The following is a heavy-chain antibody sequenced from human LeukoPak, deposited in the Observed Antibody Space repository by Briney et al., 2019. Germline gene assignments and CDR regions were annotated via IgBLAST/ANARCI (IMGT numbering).Heavy chain of an antibody. J-gene: IGHJ4*02. CDR2: ISSSSYI. CDR3: ARAPPDFWSGYLYFDY. Sequence: GGSLRLSCAASGFTFSSYSMNRVRQAPGKGLEWVSSISSSSYIYYADSVKGRFTISRDNAKNSLYLQMNSLRAEDTAVYYCARAPPDFWSGYLYFDYWGQGTLVTVSS. CDR1: GFTFSSYS. D-gene: IGHD3-3*01. V-gene: IGHV3-21*01.